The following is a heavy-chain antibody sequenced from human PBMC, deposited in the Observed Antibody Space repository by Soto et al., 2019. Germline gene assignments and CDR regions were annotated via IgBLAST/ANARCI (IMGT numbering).Heavy chain of an antibody. J-gene: IGHJ6*03. CDR2: ISSSGSTI. Sequence: PGGSLRLSCAASGFTFSDYYMSWIRLAPGKGLEWVSYISSSGSTIYYADSVKGRFTISRDNAKNSLYLQMNSLRAEDTAVYYCARRGNYYYYYMYVWGKGTTVTVSS. V-gene: IGHV3-11*01. CDR3: ARRGNYYYYYMYV. CDR1: GFTFSDYY.